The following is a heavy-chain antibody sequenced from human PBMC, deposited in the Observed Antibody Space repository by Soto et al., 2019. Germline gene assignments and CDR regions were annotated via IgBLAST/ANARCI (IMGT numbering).Heavy chain of an antibody. CDR3: ARGTVNY. CDR1: GFTFSSYA. CDR2: ISYDGSNK. V-gene: IGHV3-30-3*01. Sequence: ESGGGVVQPGRSLRLSCAASGFTFSSYAMHWVRQAPGKGLEWVAVISYDGSNKYYADSVKGRFTISRDNSKNTLYLQMNSLRAEDTAVYYCARGTVNYWGQGTLVTVSS. J-gene: IGHJ4*02. D-gene: IGHD4-17*01.